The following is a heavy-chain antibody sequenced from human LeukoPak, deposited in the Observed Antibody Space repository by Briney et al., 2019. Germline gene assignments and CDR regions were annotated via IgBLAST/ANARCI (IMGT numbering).Heavy chain of an antibody. D-gene: IGHD4-23*01. CDR3: AKGGGWLYYFDY. CDR1: GFTFSIFT. J-gene: IGHJ4*02. Sequence: VQPGGSLRLSCAASGFTFSIFTINWVRQAPGKGLELVSGISGSDSSTYYADSVKGRFTISRDNSKNTLYLQMNSLRAEDTAVYYCAKGGGWLYYFDYWGQGTLVTVSS. CDR2: ISGSDSST. V-gene: IGHV3-23*01.